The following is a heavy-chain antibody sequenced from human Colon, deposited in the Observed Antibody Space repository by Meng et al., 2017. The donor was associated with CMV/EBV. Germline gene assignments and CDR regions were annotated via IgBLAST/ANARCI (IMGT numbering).Heavy chain of an antibody. CDR1: GGSFSSSSYY. V-gene: IGHV4-39*07. CDR2: IYYSGST. CDR3: ARAAAAGEYYFDY. J-gene: IGHJ4*02. D-gene: IGHD6-13*01. Sequence: QLRESGPGLVKPSETLALTCTVSGGSFSSSSYYWGWIRQHPGKGLEWIGSIYYSGSTYYNPSLKSRVTISVDTSKNQFSLKLSSVTAADTAVYYCARAAAAGEYYFDYWGQGTLVTVSS.